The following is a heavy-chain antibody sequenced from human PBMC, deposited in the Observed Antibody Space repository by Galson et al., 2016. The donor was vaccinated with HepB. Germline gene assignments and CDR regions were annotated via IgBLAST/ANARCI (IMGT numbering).Heavy chain of an antibody. CDR3: ARDSGYDYHFGLDI. CDR1: GYNFASYG. D-gene: IGHD5-12*01. Sequence: SVKVSCKASGYNFASYGISWVRQAPGQGLEWVGWINVDNGNTNYAQRFQGRVSMTTDTSATTACMDLRTLTSDDTAVYYCARDSGYDYHFGLDIWGKGTTVTVS. J-gene: IGHJ6*04. CDR2: INVDNGNT. V-gene: IGHV1-18*04.